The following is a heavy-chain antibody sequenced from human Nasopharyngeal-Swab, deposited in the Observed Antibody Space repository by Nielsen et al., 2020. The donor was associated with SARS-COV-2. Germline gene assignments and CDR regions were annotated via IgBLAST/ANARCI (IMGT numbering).Heavy chain of an antibody. CDR1: GFTFSSYD. CDR2: IATAGDT. CDR3: VREFEATGATYLDY. D-gene: IGHD1-26*01. V-gene: IGHV3-13*01. Sequence: GGSLRLSCAASGFTFSSYDMHWVRQVTGKGLEWVSAIATAGDTYYAGSVKGRFTISRENAKNSLYLQMNRLRDEDTAVYYCVREFEATGATYLDYWGLGTLVTVSS. J-gene: IGHJ4*02.